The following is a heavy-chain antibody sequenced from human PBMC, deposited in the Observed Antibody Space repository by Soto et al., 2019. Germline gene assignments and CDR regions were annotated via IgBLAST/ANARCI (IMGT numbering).Heavy chain of an antibody. J-gene: IGHJ4*02. CDR1: GFTFSNYW. D-gene: IGHD2-15*01. V-gene: IGHV3-7*01. Sequence: PGGSLRLSCVASGFTFSNYWMSWVRQAPGKGLEWVANIKQDGSEKYYVDSVKGRFTISRDNAKNSLYLQMNILRAEDTAVYYCARESGDGMVGYWGQGTLVTVSS. CDR2: IKQDGSEK. CDR3: ARESGDGMVGY.